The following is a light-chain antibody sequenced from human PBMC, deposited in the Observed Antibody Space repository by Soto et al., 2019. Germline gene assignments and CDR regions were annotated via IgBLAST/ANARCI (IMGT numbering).Light chain of an antibody. CDR1: QSISTE. CDR3: QQGHHSPLT. V-gene: IGKV3-15*01. CDR2: SAS. Sequence: EIVMTQAPATLSVSPGERATLSCRASQSISTELAWYQQNPCHPPRLLIYSASTRATGLPASFTGSGPGSEFPLTISGLLYEGFSVYYSQQGHHSPLTFGQGTRLEI. J-gene: IGKJ2*01.